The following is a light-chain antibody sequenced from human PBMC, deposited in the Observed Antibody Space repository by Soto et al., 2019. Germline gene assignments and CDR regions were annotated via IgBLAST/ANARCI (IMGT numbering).Light chain of an antibody. CDR2: DVS. J-gene: IGKJ5*01. CDR1: QDIRGA. Sequence: IPVTQSPSSLSASVGDRVTITCRASQDIRGALAWYQQKPGKAPKLLIYDVSTLESGVPSRFSGSGSGTEFTLTITSLQPEDFGTYYCQQFNSYPITFGHGTRLEIK. V-gene: IGKV1-13*02. CDR3: QQFNSYPIT.